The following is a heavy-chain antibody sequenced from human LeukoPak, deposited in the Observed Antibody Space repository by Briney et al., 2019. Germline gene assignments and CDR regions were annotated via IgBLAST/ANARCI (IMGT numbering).Heavy chain of an antibody. D-gene: IGHD2-15*01. V-gene: IGHV6-1*01. CDR3: ASNGGSWTFDY. Sequence: SQTLSLTCAISGDSFSSNSAAWSWIRQSPSRGLEWLGRTYYRSKWYNDYAVSVKSRITINPDTSKNQFSLQLNSVTPEDTAVYYCASNGGSWTFDYWGQGTLVTVSS. CDR1: GDSFSSNSAA. J-gene: IGHJ4*02. CDR2: TYYRSKWYN.